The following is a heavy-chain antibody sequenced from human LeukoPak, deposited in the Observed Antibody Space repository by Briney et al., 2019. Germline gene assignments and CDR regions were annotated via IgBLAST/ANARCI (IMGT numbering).Heavy chain of an antibody. J-gene: IGHJ4*02. Sequence: GGSLRLSCAASGFTISTYGMSWVRQAPGKGLEWVSSISGGTTYYADPVKGRFTISRDNSKNTVSLQMNSLRAEDTAVYYCAKSVYHSGNYWGQGTLVTVSS. V-gene: IGHV3-23*01. CDR3: AKSVYHSGNY. CDR1: GFTISTYG. D-gene: IGHD3-10*01. CDR2: ISGGTT.